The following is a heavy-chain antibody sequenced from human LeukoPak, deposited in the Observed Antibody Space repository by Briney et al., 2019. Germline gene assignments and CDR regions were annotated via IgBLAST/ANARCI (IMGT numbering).Heavy chain of an antibody. CDR2: ISYDGSNK. J-gene: IGHJ3*02. D-gene: IGHD6-19*01. Sequence: PGGSLRLSCAASGFTFSSYWMTWVRQAPGKGLEWVAVISYDGSNKYYADSVKGRFTISRDNSKNTLYLQMNSLRAEDTAVYYCARVSGSGWYGSDAFDIWGQGTMVTVSS. CDR1: GFTFSSYW. V-gene: IGHV3-30-3*01. CDR3: ARVSGSGWYGSDAFDI.